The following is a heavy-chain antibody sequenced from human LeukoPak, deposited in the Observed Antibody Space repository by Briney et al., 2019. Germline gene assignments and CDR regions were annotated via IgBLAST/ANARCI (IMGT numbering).Heavy chain of an antibody. V-gene: IGHV3-21*01. J-gene: IGHJ4*02. CDR2: ISSSGSYI. D-gene: IGHD1-1*01. Sequence: GGSLRLSCAASGFSFSNYGMNWVRQAPGKGLEWVSSISSSGSYIYYADSVKGRFTISRDNAKNSLYLQMNSLRAEDTAVYFCSRITTNGYFEYWGQGALVTVSS. CDR3: SRITTNGYFEY. CDR1: GFSFSNYG.